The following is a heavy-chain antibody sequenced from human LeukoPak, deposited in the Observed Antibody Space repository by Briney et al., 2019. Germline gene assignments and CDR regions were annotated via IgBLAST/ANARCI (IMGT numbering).Heavy chain of an antibody. CDR3: ARDRAYTYGFAYYFAD. CDR1: GFTVSDSY. D-gene: IGHD5-18*01. J-gene: IGHJ4*02. Sequence: GGSLRLSCATSGFTVSDSYMSWVRKAPGKGLDGVSVIYRGGSTFYADSVKGRFTISRDSSKNTLYLQMDSLRGEDTAVYYCARDRAYTYGFAYYFADWGQGTLVTVSS. V-gene: IGHV3-66*01. CDR2: IYRGGST.